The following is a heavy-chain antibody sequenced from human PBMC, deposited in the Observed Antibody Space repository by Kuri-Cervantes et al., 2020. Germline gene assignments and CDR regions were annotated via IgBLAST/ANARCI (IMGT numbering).Heavy chain of an antibody. D-gene: IGHD6-6*01. CDR3: ARDPRDSSSTVVGAFDI. J-gene: IGHJ3*02. V-gene: IGHV3-48*03. CDR1: GFTFSSYE. CDR2: ISSSGSTI. Sequence: GESLKISCAASGFTFSSYEMNWVRQAPGKGLEWVSYISSSGSTIYYADSVKGRFTISRDNAKNSLYLQMNSLRAEDTAVYYCARDPRDSSSTVVGAFDIWGQGTMVTVSS.